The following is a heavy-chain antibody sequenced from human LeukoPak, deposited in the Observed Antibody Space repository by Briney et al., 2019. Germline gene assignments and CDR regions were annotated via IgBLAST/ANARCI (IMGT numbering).Heavy chain of an antibody. D-gene: IGHD3-10*01. CDR2: INPSVGST. CDR1: GYIFTDYY. V-gene: IGHV1-46*01. Sequence: ASVRVSCKASGYIFTDYYIHWVRQAPGQGLEWMGIINPSVGSTSYAQKFQGRVTMTRDTSTSTVYMELSSLRSEDTAVYYCARERPTMVRGVTAGMDVWGQGTTDTLPS. J-gene: IGHJ6*02. CDR3: ARERPTMVRGVTAGMDV.